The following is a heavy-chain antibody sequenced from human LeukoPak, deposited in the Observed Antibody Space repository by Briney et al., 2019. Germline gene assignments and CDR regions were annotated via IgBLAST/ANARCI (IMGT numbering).Heavy chain of an antibody. CDR2: IYTSGTT. V-gene: IGHV4-4*07. J-gene: IGHJ4*02. CDR1: GGSFSTYY. D-gene: IGHD3-10*01. CDR3: ARDAKYYYGSRTYFFFEY. Sequence: KPSETLSLTCPVSGGSFSTYYWSWIRQPAGKGLEWIGHIYTSGTTNYNPSLKSRVTMSIDTSKNQFSLKLSSVTAADTAIYYCARDAKYYYGSRTYFFFEYWGQGTLLTVSS.